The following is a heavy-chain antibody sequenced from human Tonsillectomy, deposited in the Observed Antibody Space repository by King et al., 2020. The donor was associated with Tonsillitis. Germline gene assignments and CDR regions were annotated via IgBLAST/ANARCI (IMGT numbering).Heavy chain of an antibody. CDR2: IYYSGST. CDR1: GGSIRSSSYY. CDR3: ARHATIIVRWTGAFDI. Sequence: QLQESGPGLVKPSETLSLTCTVSGGSIRSSSYYWGWIRQPPWKGLEWIGSIYYSGSTYYNPSLKSRVTISVDTSKNQFSLKLSSVTAADTAMYYCARHATIIVRWTGAFDIWGQGTMVTVSS. J-gene: IGHJ3*02. D-gene: IGHD3-22*01. V-gene: IGHV4-39*07.